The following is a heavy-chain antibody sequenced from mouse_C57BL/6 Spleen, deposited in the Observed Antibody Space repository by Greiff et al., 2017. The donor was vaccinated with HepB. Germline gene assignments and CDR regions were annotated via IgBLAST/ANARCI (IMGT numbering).Heavy chain of an antibody. J-gene: IGHJ3*01. Sequence: QVQLQQSGPELVKPGASVKISCKASGYAFSSSWMNWVKQRPGKGLEWIGRIYPGDGDTNYNGKFKGKATLTADKSSSTAYMQLSSLTSEDSAVYYCASQGGDGYSWFAYWGQGTLVTVSA. D-gene: IGHD2-3*01. CDR1: GYAFSSSW. V-gene: IGHV1-82*01. CDR3: ASQGGDGYSWFAY. CDR2: IYPGDGDT.